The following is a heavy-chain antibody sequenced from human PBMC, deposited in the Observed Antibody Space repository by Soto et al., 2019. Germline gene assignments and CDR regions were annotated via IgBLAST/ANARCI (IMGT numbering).Heavy chain of an antibody. D-gene: IGHD2-8*01. Sequence: GGSLRLSCAASGFSFSAYGMHCVRQAPCKGLEWVAFISSDGSNTYYADSVKGRFTISRDNSKSTLYLQMHSLRPEDTAVFYCAQDANSYLCTNGVCYHDYWGQGTMVTVSS. J-gene: IGHJ4*02. CDR3: AQDANSYLCTNGVCYHDY. V-gene: IGHV3-30*18. CDR2: ISSDGSNT. CDR1: GFSFSAYG.